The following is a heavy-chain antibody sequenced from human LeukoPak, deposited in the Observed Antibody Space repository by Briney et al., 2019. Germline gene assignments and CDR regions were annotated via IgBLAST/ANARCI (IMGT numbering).Heavy chain of an antibody. CDR2: VSYDGSNK. CDR1: GFTFSSYS. D-gene: IGHD3-10*01. CDR3: ARGSWRLVRGAASFES. V-gene: IGHV3-30*03. J-gene: IGHJ4*02. Sequence: GGSLRLSCAASGFTFSSYSMNWVRQAPGKGLEWVAVVSYDGSNKYYADSVKGRFTISRDNSKNTLYLQMNSLRAEDTAVYYCARGSWRLVRGAASFESWGQGTLVTVSS.